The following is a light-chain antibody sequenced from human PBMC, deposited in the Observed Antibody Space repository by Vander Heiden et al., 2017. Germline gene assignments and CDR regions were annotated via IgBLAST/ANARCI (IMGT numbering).Light chain of an antibody. CDR1: RSVLYSSNNKNY. CDR3: QQYYSIPYT. J-gene: IGKJ2*01. V-gene: IGKV4-1*01. Sequence: DIVMTQSPDSLAVSLGARATINCKSSRSVLYSSNNKNYLAWYQQKPGQPPKLLIYWASTRESGVPDRFSGSGSGTDFTLTISSLQAEDVAVYYCQQYYSIPYTFGQGTKLEIK. CDR2: WAS.